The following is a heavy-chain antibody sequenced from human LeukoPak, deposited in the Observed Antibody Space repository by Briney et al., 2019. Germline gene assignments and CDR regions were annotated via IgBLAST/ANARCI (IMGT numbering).Heavy chain of an antibody. CDR1: GASITTDSYY. V-gene: IGHV4-39*01. D-gene: IGHD2-15*01. CDR3: GRNCSPGWPYHSGLVF. J-gene: IGHJ6*02. Sequence: SETLSLTCTVSGASITTDSYYWGWLRQPPGNGLEWVGSAYHSGGTYYNQSPQNRITISVDTSKNQFSLWLNSVTAADPAVNYFGRNCSPGWPYHSGLVFWGQGTTVTVSS. CDR2: AYHSGGT.